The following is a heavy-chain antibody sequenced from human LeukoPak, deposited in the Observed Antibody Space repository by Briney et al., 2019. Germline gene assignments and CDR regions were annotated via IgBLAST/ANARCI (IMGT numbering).Heavy chain of an antibody. Sequence: VASVKVSCKASGGTFSSYAISGVRQAPGEGLEWMGGIIPIFGTANYAQKFQGRVTITADESTSTAYMELSSLRSEDTAVYYCARMSDRKKSLIFWGQGTLVTVSS. V-gene: IGHV1-69*13. CDR2: IIPIFGTA. CDR1: GGTFSSYA. J-gene: IGHJ4*02. CDR3: ARMSDRKKSLIF.